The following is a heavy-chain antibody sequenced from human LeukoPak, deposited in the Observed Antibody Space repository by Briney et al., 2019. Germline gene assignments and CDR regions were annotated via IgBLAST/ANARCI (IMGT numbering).Heavy chain of an antibody. V-gene: IGHV3-30*18. D-gene: IGHD2-15*01. CDR2: ISYDGSNK. CDR3: AKDLDFVVVVAATDNWFDP. CDR1: GFTFSSYG. Sequence: GGSLRLSCAASGFTFSSYGMHWVRQAPGKGLEWVAVISYDGSNKYYADSVKGRFTISRDNSKNTLYLQMNSLRAEDTAVYYCAKDLDFVVVVAATDNWFDPWGQGTLVTVSS. J-gene: IGHJ5*02.